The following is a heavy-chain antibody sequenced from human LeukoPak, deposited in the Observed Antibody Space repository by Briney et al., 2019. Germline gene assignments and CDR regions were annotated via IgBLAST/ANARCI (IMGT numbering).Heavy chain of an antibody. CDR1: GGTFSSYA. CDR3: ASWALSYSTSSWIYYYDAMNT. Sequence: SVKLTLSSAGGTFSSYANSRVRQPPGQGLEWMGRIIPILGIANYAQKFQGRVTITADKSTSTAYMELSSLRSEDTAVYYFASWALSYSTSSWIYYYDAMNTGAQGTTVTVSS. D-gene: IGHD6-6*01. CDR2: IIPILGIA. J-gene: IGHJ6*02. V-gene: IGHV1-69*04.